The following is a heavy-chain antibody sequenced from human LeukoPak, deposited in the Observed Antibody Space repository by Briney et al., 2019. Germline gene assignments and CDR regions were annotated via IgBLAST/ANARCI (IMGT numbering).Heavy chain of an antibody. Sequence: ASVKVSCKASGYTFTNYYMHWVRQAPGQGLEWMGVINPSGGSTSYAQKFQGRVTMTRDTSTSTVYMELSSLRSEDTAVYYCATFHYYDSSGYYFDYWGQGTLVTVSS. CDR3: ATFHYYDSSGYYFDY. D-gene: IGHD3-22*01. CDR2: INPSGGST. J-gene: IGHJ4*02. CDR1: GYTFTNYY. V-gene: IGHV1-46*01.